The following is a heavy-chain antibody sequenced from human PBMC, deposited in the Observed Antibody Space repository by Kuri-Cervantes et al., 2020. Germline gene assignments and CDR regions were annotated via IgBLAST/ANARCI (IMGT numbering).Heavy chain of an antibody. CDR2: IVVGSGNT. CDR3: ARELVTPYYYYGMDV. J-gene: IGHJ6*02. Sequence: SVKVSCKASGFTFTSSAMQWVRQARGQRLEWIGWIVVGSGNTNYAQKFQERVTITRDMSTSTAYMELSSLRSEDTAVYYCARELVTPYYYYGMDVWGQGTTVTVSS. CDR1: GFTFTSSA. V-gene: IGHV1-58*02. D-gene: IGHD1-26*01.